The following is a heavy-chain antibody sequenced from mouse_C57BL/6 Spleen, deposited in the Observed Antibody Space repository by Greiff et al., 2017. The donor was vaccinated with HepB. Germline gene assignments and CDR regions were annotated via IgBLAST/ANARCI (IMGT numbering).Heavy chain of an antibody. CDR3: ARVDYGSSYEDY. V-gene: IGHV5-4*03. D-gene: IGHD1-1*01. Sequence: EVKLVESGGGLVKPGGSLKLSCAASGFTFSSYAMSWVRQTPEKRLEWVATISDGGSYTYYPDNVKGRFTISRDNAKNNLYLQMSHLKSEDTAMYYCARVDYGSSYEDYWGQGTTLTVSS. J-gene: IGHJ2*01. CDR2: ISDGGSYT. CDR1: GFTFSSYA.